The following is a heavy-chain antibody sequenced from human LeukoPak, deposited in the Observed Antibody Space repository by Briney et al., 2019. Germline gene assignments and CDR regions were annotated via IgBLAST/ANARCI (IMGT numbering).Heavy chain of an antibody. J-gene: IGHJ4*02. CDR2: IYPGDSDT. CDR3: AGAGAGTAVDS. V-gene: IGHV5-51*01. D-gene: IGHD6-13*01. Sequence: GESLKISCKGSGYSFTTYWIAWVRQMPGKGLEWMGIIYPGDSDTRYSPSFQGQFTISADKSTSTAYLQWGSLKASDTAMYYCAGAGAGTAVDSWGQGTLVTVAS. CDR1: GYSFTTYW.